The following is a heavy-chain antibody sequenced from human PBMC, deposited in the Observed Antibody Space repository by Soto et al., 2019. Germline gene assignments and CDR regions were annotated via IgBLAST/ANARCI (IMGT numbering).Heavy chain of an antibody. D-gene: IGHD3-22*01. CDR2: IYYSGST. V-gene: IGHV4-31*03. CDR1: GGSISSGGYY. J-gene: IGHJ3*02. Sequence: SETLSLTCTVSGGSISSGGYYWSWIRQHPGKGLEWIGYIYYSGSTYYNPSLKSRVTISVDTSKNQFSLKLSSVTAADTAVYYCASIPPYYYDSSGPPAPGAFDIWGQGTMVTVSS. CDR3: ASIPPYYYDSSGPPAPGAFDI.